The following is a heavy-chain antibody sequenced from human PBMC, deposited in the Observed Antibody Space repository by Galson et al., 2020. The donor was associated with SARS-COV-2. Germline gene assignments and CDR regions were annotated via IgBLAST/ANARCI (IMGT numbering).Heavy chain of an antibody. V-gene: IGHV3-15*01. CDR2: IKSKTDGGTT. D-gene: IGHD2-2*01. CDR1: GFTFSNAW. J-gene: IGHJ6*04. Sequence: GGSLRLSCAASGFTFSNAWMSWVRQAPGKGLEWVGRIKSKTDGGTTDYAAPVKGRFTISRDDSKNTLYLQMNSLKTEDIAVYYCTTEDPQYCSSTSCYPAMDVWGKGTTVTVSS. CDR3: TTEDPQYCSSTSCYPAMDV.